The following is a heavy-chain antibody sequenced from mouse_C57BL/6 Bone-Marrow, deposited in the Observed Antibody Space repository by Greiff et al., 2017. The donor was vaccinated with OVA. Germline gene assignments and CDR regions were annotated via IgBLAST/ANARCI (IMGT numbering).Heavy chain of an antibody. CDR2: ISSGSSTI. D-gene: IGHD4-1*01. Sequence: EVKLVESGGGLVKPGGSLKLSCAASGFTFSDYGMHWVRQAPEKGLEWVAYISSGSSTIYYAATVKGRFTISRDNAKNTLFLQMTSLRSEDTAMYYCAWTGTRWYFDVWGTGTTVTVSS. CDR3: AWTGTRWYFDV. CDR1: GFTFSDYG. J-gene: IGHJ1*03. V-gene: IGHV5-17*01.